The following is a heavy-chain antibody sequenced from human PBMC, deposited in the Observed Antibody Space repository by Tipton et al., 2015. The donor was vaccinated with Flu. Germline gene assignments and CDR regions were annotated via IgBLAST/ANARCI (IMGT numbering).Heavy chain of an antibody. CDR3: ARAGWLLPFDY. V-gene: IGHV4-61*02. CDR1: DGSISSGSYY. CDR2: IYTSGST. Sequence: TLSLTCTVSDGSISSGSYYWSWIRQPAGKGLEWIGRIYTSGSTNYNPSLKSRVTISVDTSKNQFSLKLSSVTAADTAVYYCARAGWLLPFDYWGQGTLVTASS. J-gene: IGHJ4*02. D-gene: IGHD3-22*01.